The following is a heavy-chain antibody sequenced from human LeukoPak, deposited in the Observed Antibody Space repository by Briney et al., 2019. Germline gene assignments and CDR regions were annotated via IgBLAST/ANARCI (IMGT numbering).Heavy chain of an antibody. CDR1: GFTFSSYG. CDR2: IRYDGSNK. CDR3: AKDQEQWLVLREWFDP. D-gene: IGHD6-19*01. J-gene: IGHJ5*02. Sequence: PGGSLRLSCAASGFTFSSYGMHWVRQAPGKGLEWVAFIRYDGSNKYYADSVKGRFTISRDNSKNTLYLQMNSLRAEDTAVYYCAKDQEQWLVLREWFDPWGQGTLVTVSS. V-gene: IGHV3-30*02.